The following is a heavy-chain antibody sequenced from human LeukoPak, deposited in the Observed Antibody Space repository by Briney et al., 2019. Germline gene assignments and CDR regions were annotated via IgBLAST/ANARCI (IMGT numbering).Heavy chain of an antibody. D-gene: IGHD4-23*01. J-gene: IGHJ4*02. V-gene: IGHV4-39*01. CDR3: AIFPRLAVVTRGLFDF. Sequence: SETLSLTCTVSGGSISSSSYYWGWIRQPPGKGLEWIGCIYFSGSTYYNPSLTSRVTISVDTSKNQFSLKLSSVTAADTEVYYCAIFPRLAVVTRGLFDFWHKGTVVSVSS. CDR2: IYFSGST. CDR1: GGSISSSSYY.